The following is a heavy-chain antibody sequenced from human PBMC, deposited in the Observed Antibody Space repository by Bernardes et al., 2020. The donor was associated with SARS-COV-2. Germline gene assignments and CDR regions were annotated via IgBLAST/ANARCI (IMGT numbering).Heavy chain of an antibody. J-gene: IGHJ5*02. V-gene: IGHV4-39*01. D-gene: IGHD2-2*01. CDR2: IYYSGST. CDR3: ARRCSSTSCYIWFDP. Sequence: SETLSLTCTVSGGSISSSSYYWGWIRQPPGKGLEWIGGIYYSGSTYYNPSLKSRVTISVDTSKNQFSLKLSSVTAADTAVYYCARRCSSTSCYIWFDPWGQGTLVTVSS. CDR1: GGSISSSSYY.